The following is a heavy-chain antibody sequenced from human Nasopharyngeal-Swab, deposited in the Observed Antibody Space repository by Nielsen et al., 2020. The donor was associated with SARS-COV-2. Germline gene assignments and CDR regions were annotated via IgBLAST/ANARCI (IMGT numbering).Heavy chain of an antibody. D-gene: IGHD3-10*01. CDR1: GGSFSGYY. V-gene: IGHV4-34*01. CDR3: ARLDGSAYYGMDV. J-gene: IGHJ6*02. Sequence: PETLSLTCAVYGGSFSGYYWSWIRQPPGKGLEWIGEINHSGSTNYNPSLKSRVTISVDTSKNQFSLKLTSVTAADTAVYYCARLDGSAYYGMDVWGQGTTVTVSS. CDR2: INHSGST.